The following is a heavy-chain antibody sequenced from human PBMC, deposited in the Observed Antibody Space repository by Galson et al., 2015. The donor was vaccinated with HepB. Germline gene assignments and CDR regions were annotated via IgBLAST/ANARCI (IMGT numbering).Heavy chain of an antibody. CDR2: ISYDGSNK. CDR3: ARDRPSITIFGVVTYYFDY. J-gene: IGHJ4*02. D-gene: IGHD3-3*01. Sequence: SLRLSCAASGFTFSSYAMHWVRQAPGKGLEWVAVISYDGSNKYYADSVKGRFTISRDNSKNTLYLQMNSLRAEDTAVYYCARDRPSITIFGVVTYYFDYWGQGTLVTVSS. V-gene: IGHV3-30-3*01. CDR1: GFTFSSYA.